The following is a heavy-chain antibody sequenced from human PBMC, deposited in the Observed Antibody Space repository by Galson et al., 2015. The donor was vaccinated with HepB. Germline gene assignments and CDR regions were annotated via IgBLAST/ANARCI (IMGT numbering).Heavy chain of an antibody. CDR1: GYTFSTYS. CDR3: ARDRVVAGPGGGSLQE. J-gene: IGHJ4*02. V-gene: IGHV1-18*01. CDR2: ISPYNRDT. Sequence: SVKVSCKASGYTFSTYSITWVRQAPGQGLEWMGWISPYNRDTNYAQKFQGRVTITADRSTSTAYMELSSLRSEDTAVYYCARDRVVAGPGGGSLQEWGQGTLVTVSS. D-gene: IGHD2-15*01.